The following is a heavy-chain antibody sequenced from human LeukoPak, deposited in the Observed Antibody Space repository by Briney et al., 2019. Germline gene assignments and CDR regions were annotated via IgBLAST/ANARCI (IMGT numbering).Heavy chain of an antibody. CDR1: GYTFTDYY. CDR2: INPSNGGT. J-gene: IGHJ4*02. Sequence: ASVKVSCKASGYTFTDYYIHWVRQAPGQGLEWMGWINPSNGGTNFAQEFQGRVTMTRDTSISTAYMELSRLTSDDTAVYYCARVGYFGSGSYCPYWGQGTLVNVSS. V-gene: IGHV1-2*02. CDR3: ARVGYFGSGSYCPY. D-gene: IGHD3-10*01.